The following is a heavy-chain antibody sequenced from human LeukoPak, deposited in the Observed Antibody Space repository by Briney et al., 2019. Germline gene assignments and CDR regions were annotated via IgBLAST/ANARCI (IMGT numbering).Heavy chain of an antibody. D-gene: IGHD3-22*01. CDR2: IRYDGSNK. V-gene: IGHV3-30*02. Sequence: GGSLRLSCAAFGFTLSSYGMHWVRQAPGKGLEWVAFIRYDGSNKYYADSVKGRFTISRDNSKNTLYLQMNSLRAEDTAVYYCAKDSSIVVATVEFDYWGQGTLVTVSS. CDR1: GFTLSSYG. CDR3: AKDSSIVVATVEFDY. J-gene: IGHJ4*02.